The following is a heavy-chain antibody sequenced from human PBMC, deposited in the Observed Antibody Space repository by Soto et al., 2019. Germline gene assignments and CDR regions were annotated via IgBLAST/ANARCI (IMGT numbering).Heavy chain of an antibody. CDR3: ARGSGGSSYYYYGMDV. V-gene: IGHV1-69*12. J-gene: IGHJ6*02. CDR1: GGTFSSYA. Sequence: QVQLVQSGAEVKKPGSSVKVSCKASGGTFSSYAINWVRQAPGQGLEWMGGIIPIFGTANYAQKFQGRVTITADESTSTAYMELSSLRSEDTAVYYCARGSGGSSYYYYGMDVWGLGTTVTVSS. D-gene: IGHD2-15*01. CDR2: IIPIFGTA.